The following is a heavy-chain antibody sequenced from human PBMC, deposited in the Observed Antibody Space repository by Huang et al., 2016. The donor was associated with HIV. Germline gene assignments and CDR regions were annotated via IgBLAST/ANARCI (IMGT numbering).Heavy chain of an antibody. D-gene: IGHD6-19*01. Sequence: QVQLVESGGGVVQPGRSLRLSCAASGFIFSNYGMHWVRQAPGKGVGWVELISYDGSNKYYTDSVKGRFSISRDNSKNTLYLQMNSLRAEDTAVYYCALKGDSSGWEYFRHWGQGTLVTVSS. CDR3: ALKGDSSGWEYFRH. CDR1: GFIFSNYG. J-gene: IGHJ1*01. V-gene: IGHV3-30*03. CDR2: ISYDGSNK.